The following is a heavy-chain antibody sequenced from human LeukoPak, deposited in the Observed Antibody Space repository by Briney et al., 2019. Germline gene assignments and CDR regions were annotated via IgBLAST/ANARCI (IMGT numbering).Heavy chain of an antibody. V-gene: IGHV1-46*01. CDR3: ARVLSGDYHRGDYWYFDL. J-gene: IGHJ2*01. CDR1: GYTFTSYY. D-gene: IGHD4-17*01. CDR2: INPSGGST. Sequence: ASVKVSCKASGYTFTSYYMHWVRQAPRQGLEWMGIINPSGGSTSYTQKFQGRVTMTRDTSTSTVNMELSSLRSEDTAVYYCARVLSGDYHRGDYWYFDLWGRGTLVTVSS.